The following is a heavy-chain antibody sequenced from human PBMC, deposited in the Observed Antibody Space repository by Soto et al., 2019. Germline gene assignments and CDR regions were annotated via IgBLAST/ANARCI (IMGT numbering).Heavy chain of an antibody. D-gene: IGHD2-2*01. V-gene: IGHV1-69*06. CDR3: AREVIVVVPAAPAFDI. CDR2: IIPIFGTA. CDR1: GGTFSSYA. J-gene: IGHJ3*02. Sequence: GASVKVSCKASGGTFSSYAISWVRQAPGQGLEWMGGIIPIFGTANYAQKFQGRVTITADKSTSTAYMELSSLRSEDTAVYYCAREVIVVVPAAPAFDICGQGTMVTVS.